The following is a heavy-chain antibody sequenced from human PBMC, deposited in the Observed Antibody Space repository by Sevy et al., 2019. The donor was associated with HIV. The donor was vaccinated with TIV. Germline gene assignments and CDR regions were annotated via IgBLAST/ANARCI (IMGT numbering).Heavy chain of an antibody. Sequence: GGSLRLSCAASGFTFSSYAMHWVRQAPGKGLEWVAVISYDGSNKYYAYSVKGRFTISRDNSKNTLYLQMNSLRAEDTAVYYCARVGLEQWLVRPNGMDVWGQGTTVTVSS. CDR1: GFTFSSYA. J-gene: IGHJ6*02. D-gene: IGHD6-19*01. CDR3: ARVGLEQWLVRPNGMDV. V-gene: IGHV3-30*04. CDR2: ISYDGSNK.